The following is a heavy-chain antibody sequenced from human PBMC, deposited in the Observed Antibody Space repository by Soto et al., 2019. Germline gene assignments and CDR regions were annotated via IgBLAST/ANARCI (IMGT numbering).Heavy chain of an antibody. Sequence: QVQLVQSGAEVKKPGASVKVSCKASGYTFTSYDINWVRQATGQGLEWMGWMNPNSGNTGYAQKFQGRVTMTRNTSRSTAYMELSSLRSEDTAVYYCARGSGSSSGWTANFDYWGQGTLVTVSS. J-gene: IGHJ4*02. V-gene: IGHV1-8*01. D-gene: IGHD6-6*01. CDR1: GYTFTSYD. CDR2: MNPNSGNT. CDR3: ARGSGSSSGWTANFDY.